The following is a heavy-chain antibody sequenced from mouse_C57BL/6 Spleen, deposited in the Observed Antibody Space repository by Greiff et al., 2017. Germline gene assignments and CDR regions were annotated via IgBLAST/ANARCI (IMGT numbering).Heavy chain of an antibody. CDR1: GYTFTSYW. D-gene: IGHD1-1*01. Sequence: QVQLQQPGAELVKPGASVKMSCKASGYTFTSYWITWVKQRPGQGLEWIGDIYPGSGSTNYNEKFKSKATLTVDTTSSTAYMQRRSLTSEDSAVYYCARSEGSSWYFDVWGTGTTLTVSS. V-gene: IGHV1-55*01. CDR2: IYPGSGST. J-gene: IGHJ1*03. CDR3: ARSEGSSWYFDV.